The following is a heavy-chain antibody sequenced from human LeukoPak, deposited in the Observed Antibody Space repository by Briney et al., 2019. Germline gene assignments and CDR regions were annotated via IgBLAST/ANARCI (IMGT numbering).Heavy chain of an antibody. CDR2: ISGSGSST. CDR3: AKDSAKKYDDY. Sequence: QPGGSLRLSCIASGFTFSTYAMSWVRQAPGKGLEWVSGISGSGSSTNYADSVKGRFTISRDNSKNTLYLQMNSLRAEDTAVYYCAKDSAKKYDDYWGQGTLVTVSS. J-gene: IGHJ4*02. CDR1: GFTFSTYA. D-gene: IGHD2/OR15-2a*01. V-gene: IGHV3-23*01.